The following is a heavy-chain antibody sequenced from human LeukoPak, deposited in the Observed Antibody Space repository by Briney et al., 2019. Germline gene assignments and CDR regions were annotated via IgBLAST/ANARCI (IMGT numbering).Heavy chain of an antibody. Sequence: PGGSLRLSCAASGFTFSSYGMHWVRQAPGKGLEWVAFIRYDGSNKYYADSVKGRFTISRDNSKNTLYLQMNSLRDEDTAVYYCAKDRVLLEGAPDSDYWGHGALGTVSS. V-gene: IGHV3-30*02. CDR1: GFTFSSYG. CDR3: AKDRVLLEGAPDSDY. D-gene: IGHD1-26*01. J-gene: IGHJ4*01. CDR2: IRYDGSNK.